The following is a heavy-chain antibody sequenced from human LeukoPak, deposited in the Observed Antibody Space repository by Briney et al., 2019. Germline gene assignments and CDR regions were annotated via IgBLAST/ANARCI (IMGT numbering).Heavy chain of an antibody. CDR1: GYTFTSYG. V-gene: IGHV1-18*01. CDR2: ISAYNGNT. Sequence: ASVKVSCKASGYTFTSYGISWVRQAPGQGLEWMGWISAYNGNTNYAQKLQGRVTMTTDTSTSTAYMELRSLRSDDTAVYFCARDPSNTSGFRIYFDYWGQGTLVTVSS. D-gene: IGHD3-22*01. J-gene: IGHJ4*02. CDR3: ARDPSNTSGFRIYFDY.